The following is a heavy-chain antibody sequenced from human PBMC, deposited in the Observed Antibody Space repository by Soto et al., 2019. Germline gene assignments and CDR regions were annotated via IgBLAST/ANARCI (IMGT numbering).Heavy chain of an antibody. CDR3: AKHEGYCSSTTCSNFDY. D-gene: IGHD2-2*01. J-gene: IGHJ4*02. CDR1: GFTFTSYW. Sequence: GESLKISCKSSGFTFTSYWIAWVRPMPGKGLEWMGVIYPGDSDTSYSPSFQGQVIISDDKSINTAYLQWNSLKASDTVMYYCAKHEGYCSSTTCSNFDYWGQGTLVTVSS. CDR2: IYPGDSDT. V-gene: IGHV5-51*01.